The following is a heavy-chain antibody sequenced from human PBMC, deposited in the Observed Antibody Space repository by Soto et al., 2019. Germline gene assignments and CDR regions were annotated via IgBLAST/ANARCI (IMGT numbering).Heavy chain of an antibody. V-gene: IGHV4-34*01. CDR3: ASLSSMDV. Sequence: ASETLPLTCAVYGGSFSGYYWSWIRQPPGKGLEWIGEINHSGSTNYNPSLKSRVTISVDTSKNQFSLKLSSVTAADTAVYYCASLSSMDVWGQGTTVTVYS. CDR1: GGSFSGYY. CDR2: INHSGST. J-gene: IGHJ6*02.